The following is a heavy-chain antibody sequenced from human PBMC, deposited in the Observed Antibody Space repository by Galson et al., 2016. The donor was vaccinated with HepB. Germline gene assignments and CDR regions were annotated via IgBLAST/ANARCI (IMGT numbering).Heavy chain of an antibody. CDR1: GFTFSKYG. Sequence: SLRLSCAASGFTFSKYGMHWVRQGPGQGLEWVAVIWYDGRIMYYADSVKGRFTISRDHFKNTLFLQMNSLRVEDTAVYFCVREGSYSYGFDSWGQGTRVTVSS. J-gene: IGHJ5*01. CDR2: IWYDGRIM. CDR3: VREGSYSYGFDS. D-gene: IGHD5-18*01. V-gene: IGHV3-33*01.